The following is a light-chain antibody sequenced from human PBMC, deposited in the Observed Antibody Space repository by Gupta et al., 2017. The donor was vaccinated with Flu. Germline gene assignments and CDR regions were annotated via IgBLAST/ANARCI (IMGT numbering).Light chain of an antibody. CDR3: TAWDDSLSGYV. V-gene: IGLV1-47*01. Sequence: SSSNIGSDYVAWYQQFPGTAPKLLIYKNNQRPSGVPDRFSGSKSGISASLAISGPRSEDEADYYCTAWDDSLSGYVFGTGTKVTVL. CDR1: SSNIGSDY. CDR2: KNN. J-gene: IGLJ1*01.